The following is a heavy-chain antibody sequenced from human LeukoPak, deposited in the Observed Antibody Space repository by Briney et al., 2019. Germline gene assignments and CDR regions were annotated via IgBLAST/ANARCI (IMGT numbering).Heavy chain of an antibody. CDR2: ISPASNTI. CDR1: GFAFNTYA. V-gene: IGHV3-48*01. Sequence: GGSLRPSCITSGFAFNTYAMHWVRQAPGKGLEWISYISPASNTIYYADSVKGRFTISRDNAKNSVFLQMSSLRAEDTAVYYCAKREVDDFWSGYPYYFDYWGQGTLVTVSS. J-gene: IGHJ4*02. D-gene: IGHD3-3*01. CDR3: AKREVDDFWSGYPYYFDY.